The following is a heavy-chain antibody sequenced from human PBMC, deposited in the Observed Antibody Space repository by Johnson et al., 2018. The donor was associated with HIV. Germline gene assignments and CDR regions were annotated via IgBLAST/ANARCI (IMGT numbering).Heavy chain of an antibody. D-gene: IGHD1-26*01. CDR3: GVGATVRVV. J-gene: IGHJ3*01. CDR2: IKSKTDGGTI. CDR1: GFTFSNAW. Sequence: VQLVESGGGLVKPGGSLRLSCAASGFTFSNAWMSWVSQAPGKGLEWVGRIKSKTDGGTIDYAAPVKARFTIARDDTTSTVYLQMNSLKSEDTAVYYCGVGATVRVVWGQGTIVSVSS. V-gene: IGHV3-15*01.